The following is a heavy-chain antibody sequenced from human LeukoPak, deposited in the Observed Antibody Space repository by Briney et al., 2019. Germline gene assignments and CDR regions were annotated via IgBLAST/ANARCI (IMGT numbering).Heavy chain of an antibody. CDR2: ISSSAGNI. J-gene: IGHJ3*02. CDR1: GFTFSDYY. Sequence: SGGSLRLSCAASGFTFSDYYMSWIRQAPGKGLQWVSYISSSAGNIYYADSVKGRFTISRDNAKNSLFLQLSSLRAEDTAVYYCARFRTGGSWSDTFDIWGQGTMVTVSS. CDR3: ARFRTGGSWSDTFDI. D-gene: IGHD6-13*01. V-gene: IGHV3-11*01.